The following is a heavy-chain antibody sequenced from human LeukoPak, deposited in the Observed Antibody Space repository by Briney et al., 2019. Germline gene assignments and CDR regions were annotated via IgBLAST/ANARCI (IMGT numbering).Heavy chain of an antibody. CDR1: GGSFSGYY. Sequence: SETLSLTCAVYGGSFSGYYWSWIRQPPGKGLEWIREINHSGSTNYNPSLKSRVTISVDTSKNQFSLKLSSVTAADTAVYYCARKCSTSCYNYWGQGTLVTVSS. CDR2: INHSGST. D-gene: IGHD2-2*02. V-gene: IGHV4-34*01. J-gene: IGHJ4*02. CDR3: ARKCSTSCYNY.